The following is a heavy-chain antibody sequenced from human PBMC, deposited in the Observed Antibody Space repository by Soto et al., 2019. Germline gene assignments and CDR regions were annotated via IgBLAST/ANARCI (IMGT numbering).Heavy chain of an antibody. J-gene: IGHJ4*02. Sequence: SETLSLTCAVSGGSISSGGYSWSWIRQPPGKGLEWIGYIFYTGSTNYNPSLKSRVTLSADTSKNQFSLRLSSVTAADTAVYYCARVGSSGWSPDYWGQGTLVTVSS. CDR2: IFYTGST. D-gene: IGHD6-19*01. CDR1: GGSISSGGYS. V-gene: IGHV4-61*08. CDR3: ARVGSSGWSPDY.